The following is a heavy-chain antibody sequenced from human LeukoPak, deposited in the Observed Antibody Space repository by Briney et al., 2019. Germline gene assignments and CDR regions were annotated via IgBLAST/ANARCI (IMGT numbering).Heavy chain of an antibody. CDR2: IYYSGST. CDR1: GGSISSSSYY. Sequence: PSETLSLTCTVSGGSISSSSYYWGWIRQPPGKGLEWIGSIYYSGSTYYNPSLKSRVTISVDTSKSQFSLKLTSVTAADTAVYYCAAYYYDSSGYGVWLDPWGQGILVTVSS. D-gene: IGHD3-22*01. V-gene: IGHV4-39*07. J-gene: IGHJ5*02. CDR3: AAYYYDSSGYGVWLDP.